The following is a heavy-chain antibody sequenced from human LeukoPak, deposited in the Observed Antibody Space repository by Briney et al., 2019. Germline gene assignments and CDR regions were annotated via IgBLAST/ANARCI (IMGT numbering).Heavy chain of an antibody. Sequence: PGGSLRLSCAASGFTFNNYWMSWVRQAPGKGLEWVANIKQDGSKKYYVDSVKGRFTISRDNTKNSLYLQMNSLRAEDTAVYYCASDGGANFDHWGQGTLVTVSS. V-gene: IGHV3-7*01. D-gene: IGHD2-15*01. CDR1: GFTFNNYW. CDR2: IKQDGSKK. J-gene: IGHJ4*02. CDR3: ASDGGANFDH.